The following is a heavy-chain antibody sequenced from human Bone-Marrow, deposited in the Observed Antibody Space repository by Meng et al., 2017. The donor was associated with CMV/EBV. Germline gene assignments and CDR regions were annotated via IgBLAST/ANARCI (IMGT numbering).Heavy chain of an antibody. CDR3: ARREIRGYSDCLYSFNI. CDR1: GFFAGNNY. V-gene: IGHV3-66*02. CDR2: VYSGGIHSDGDT. J-gene: IGHJ3*02. D-gene: IGHD5-18*01. Sequence: GESLKISCAASGFFAGNNYMAWVRQATGKGLEWVSVVYSGGIHSDGDTYYADSGEGRFTISRDNSKNTLYLQMDSLRTEDTAVYYCARREIRGYSDCLYSFNIWGQGTRVTV.